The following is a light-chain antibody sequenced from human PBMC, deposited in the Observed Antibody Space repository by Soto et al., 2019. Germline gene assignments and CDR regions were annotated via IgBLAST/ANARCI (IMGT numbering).Light chain of an antibody. CDR3: LRHSTSSLT. J-gene: IGKJ1*01. CDR1: QGIRND. V-gene: IGKV1-17*01. Sequence: DIQMTQFPSSLSASVGNRVTITCRARQGIRNDLAWYQQKPGKAPKRLIYAASSLQSGVPSRFSVCGAAIDFALAISSLMTDDFATFYCLRHSTSSLTFGHGTKVEI. CDR2: AAS.